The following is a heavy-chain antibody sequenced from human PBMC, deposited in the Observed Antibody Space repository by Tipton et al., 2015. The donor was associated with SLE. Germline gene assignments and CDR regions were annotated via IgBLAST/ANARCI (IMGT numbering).Heavy chain of an antibody. D-gene: IGHD2-21*01. CDR2: IYTNGNT. J-gene: IGHJ5*02. Sequence: TLSLTRTVSGGSFGSGDYYWTWIRQPAGKGLEWIGRIYTNGNTNYNSSLQSRFTISLDTSNNQFSLHLSSVTAADTAVYYCARGICGIGCSGFILFDPWGQGTLVPVSS. CDR1: GGSFGSGDYY. V-gene: IGHV4-61*02. CDR3: ARGICGIGCSGFILFDP.